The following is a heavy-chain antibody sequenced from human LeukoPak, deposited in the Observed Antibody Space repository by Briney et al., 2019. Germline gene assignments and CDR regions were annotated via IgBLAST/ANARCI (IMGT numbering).Heavy chain of an antibody. Sequence: AGRSLRLSCAASGFTFSSYGMHWVRQAPGKGLEWVAVIWYDGSNKYYADSVKGRFTISRDNSKNTLYLQMNSLRAEDTAVYYCARDQYDSSGYDYYYYYGMDVWGQGTTVTVSS. J-gene: IGHJ6*02. CDR3: ARDQYDSSGYDYYYYYGMDV. V-gene: IGHV3-33*01. D-gene: IGHD3-22*01. CDR2: IWYDGSNK. CDR1: GFTFSSYG.